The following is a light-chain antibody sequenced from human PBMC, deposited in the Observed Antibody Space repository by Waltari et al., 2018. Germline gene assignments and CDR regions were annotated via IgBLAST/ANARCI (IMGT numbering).Light chain of an antibody. CDR3: QHYVRLPAT. CDR2: NIF. V-gene: IGKV3-20*01. CDR1: QSVGRS. J-gene: IGKJ1*01. Sequence: DIVLPQSPGTLSLSPGETATLSCRASQSVGRSLAWYQQKPGQAPRLLIYNIFNRATGIPDRFSGSGSGTDFTLTISRLEPEDFVVYYCQHYVRLPATFGQGTKVEIK.